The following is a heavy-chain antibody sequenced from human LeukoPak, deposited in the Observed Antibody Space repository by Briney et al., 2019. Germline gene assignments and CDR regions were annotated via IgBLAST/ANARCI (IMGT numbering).Heavy chain of an antibody. Sequence: GASVKVSCKVSGYTLTELSMHWVRQAPGKGLEWMGIINPSGGSTSYAQKFQGRVTMTRDTSTSTVYMELSSLRSEDTAVYYCARAWDVWGQGTTVTVSS. J-gene: IGHJ6*02. CDR1: GYTLTELS. CDR2: INPSGGST. V-gene: IGHV1-46*01. CDR3: ARAWDV.